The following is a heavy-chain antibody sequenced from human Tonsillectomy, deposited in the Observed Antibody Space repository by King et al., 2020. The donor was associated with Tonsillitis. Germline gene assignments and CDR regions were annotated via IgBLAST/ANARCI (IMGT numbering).Heavy chain of an antibody. CDR3: ARTSDMVVVVAATLAAFDM. CDR1: GYTFTGYY. J-gene: IGHJ3*02. V-gene: IGHV1-2*02. CDR2: INPNSGGT. D-gene: IGHD2-15*01. Sequence: HVQLVESGAEVKKPGASVKVSCKASGYTFTGYYMHWVRQAPGQGLEWMGWINPNSGGTHYAQKFQGRVTMTRDTSISTAYMELSGLRSDDTAVYYCARTSDMVVVVAATLAAFDMWGQGTMVSVSS.